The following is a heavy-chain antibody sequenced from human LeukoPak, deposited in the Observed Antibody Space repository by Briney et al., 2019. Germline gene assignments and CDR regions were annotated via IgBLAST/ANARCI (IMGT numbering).Heavy chain of an antibody. J-gene: IGHJ3*02. V-gene: IGHV3-30*19. D-gene: IGHD3-3*01. CDR2: ISYDGSNK. CDR3: ARPAPIFGVVMYAFDI. CDR1: GFTFSSYG. Sequence: GGSLRLSCAASGFTFSSYGMHWVRQAPGKGLEWVAVISYDGSNKYYADSVKGRFAISRDNSKNTLYLQMNSLRAEDTAVYYCARPAPIFGVVMYAFDIWGQGTMVTVSS.